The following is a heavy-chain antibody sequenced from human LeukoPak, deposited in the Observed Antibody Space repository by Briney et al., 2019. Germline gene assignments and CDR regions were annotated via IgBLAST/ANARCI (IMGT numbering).Heavy chain of an antibody. J-gene: IGHJ4*02. CDR3: ASREWELLSPFDY. CDR1: GGSISSSSYY. D-gene: IGHD1-26*01. Sequence: SETLSLTCTVSGGSISSSSYYWGWIRQPPGKGLEWIGNIYYSGSTYYNPSLKSRVTISVDTSKNQFSLKLSSVTAADTAVYYCASREWELLSPFDYWGQGTLVTVSS. CDR2: IYYSGST. V-gene: IGHV4-39*01.